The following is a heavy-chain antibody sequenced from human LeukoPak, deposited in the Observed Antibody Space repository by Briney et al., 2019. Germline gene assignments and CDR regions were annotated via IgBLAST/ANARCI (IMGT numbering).Heavy chain of an antibody. CDR2: ISWNSGSI. D-gene: IGHD5-12*01. CDR3: AKDLSGYDLDY. Sequence: RPGGSLRLSCAASGFTFEDYGMSWVRQAPGKGLEWVSGISWNSGSIGYADSVKGRFTISRDNAKNSLYLQMNSLRAEDTALYYCAKDLSGYDLDYWGQGTLVTVSS. V-gene: IGHV3-9*01. J-gene: IGHJ4*02. CDR1: GFTFEDYG.